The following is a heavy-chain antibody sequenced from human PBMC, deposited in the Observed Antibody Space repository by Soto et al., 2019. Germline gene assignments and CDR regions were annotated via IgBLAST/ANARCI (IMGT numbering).Heavy chain of an antibody. V-gene: IGHV4-31*03. D-gene: IGHD6-13*01. J-gene: IGHJ3*02. CDR1: GGSISSGGYY. Sequence: SETLSLTCTVSGGSISSGGYYWSWIRQHPGKGLEWIGYIYYSGSTYYNPSLKSRVTISVDTSKNQFSLKLSSVTAADTAVYYCARDHGIAAAGWEAAFDIWGQGTMVTVSS. CDR3: ARDHGIAAAGWEAAFDI. CDR2: IYYSGST.